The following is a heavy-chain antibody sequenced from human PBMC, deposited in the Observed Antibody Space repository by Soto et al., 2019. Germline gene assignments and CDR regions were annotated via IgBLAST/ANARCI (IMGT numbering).Heavy chain of an antibody. CDR1: GGSISSSSYY. Sequence: QLQLQESGPGLVKPSETLSLTCTVSGGSISSSSYYWGWLRQPPGKGLEWIGSIYYSVSTYYNPSLKSRVTLSVDTSKNQFSLKLSSVTAADTAVYYCARRVRGVITVNWFDPWGQGTLVTVSS. J-gene: IGHJ5*02. D-gene: IGHD3-10*01. CDR3: ARRVRGVITVNWFDP. CDR2: IYYSVST. V-gene: IGHV4-39*01.